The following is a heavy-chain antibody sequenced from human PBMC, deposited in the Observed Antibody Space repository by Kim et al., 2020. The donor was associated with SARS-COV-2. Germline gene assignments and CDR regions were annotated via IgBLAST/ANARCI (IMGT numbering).Heavy chain of an antibody. CDR2: INHSGST. CDR3: ARGGIVVVPAATPRYFDL. CDR1: GGSFSGYY. Sequence: SETLSLTCAVYGGSFSGYYWSWIRQPPGKGLEWIGEINHSGSTNYNPSLKSRVTISVDTSKNQFSLKLSSVTAADTAVYYCARGGIVVVPAATPRYFDLWGRGTLVTVSS. V-gene: IGHV4-34*01. D-gene: IGHD2-2*01. J-gene: IGHJ2*01.